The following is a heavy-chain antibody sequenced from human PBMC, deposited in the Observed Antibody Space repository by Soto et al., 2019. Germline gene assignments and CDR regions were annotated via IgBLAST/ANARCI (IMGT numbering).Heavy chain of an antibody. V-gene: IGHV3-23*01. J-gene: IGHJ1*01. CDR3: AKSPFIAADGEYFQE. CDR1: GFTFSSFA. D-gene: IGHD6-13*01. CDR2: ISGTGGTT. Sequence: GGSLRLSCAASGFTFSSFAMSWVRQAPGKGLEWVSEISGTGGTTYYADSVKGRFTISRDNSKNTVYLHMSGLGAEDTAVYYCAKSPFIAADGEYFQEWGQGTLVTVSS.